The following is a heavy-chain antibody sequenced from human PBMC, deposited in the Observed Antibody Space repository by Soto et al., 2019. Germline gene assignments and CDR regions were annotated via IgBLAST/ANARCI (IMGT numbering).Heavy chain of an antibody. J-gene: IGHJ6*02. D-gene: IGHD2-15*01. CDR1: GGSISSSSYY. CDR3: ARHLTYCSAGSCYSDFPYYGMDV. Sequence: SETLSLTCTVSGGSISSSSYYWGWIRQPPGKGMEWIGSIFFIGSTYYNPSLKSRVTISVDTSKNHFSLKLSSVTAADTAVYYCARHLTYCSAGSCYSDFPYYGMDVWGQGTTVTVSS. V-gene: IGHV4-39*01. CDR2: IFFIGST.